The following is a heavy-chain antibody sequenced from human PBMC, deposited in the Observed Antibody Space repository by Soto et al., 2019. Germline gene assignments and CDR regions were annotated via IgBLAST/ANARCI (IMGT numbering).Heavy chain of an antibody. D-gene: IGHD6-19*01. V-gene: IGHV3-30*18. CDR3: AKGGRRWLVTPHFNY. J-gene: IGHJ4*02. Sequence: VQLVESGGGVVQPGRSLRLSCAASGFTFSDYAMHWVRQAPGKGLEWVAVVSHDGRKTHYADSVKGQFTISRDSSKNTVPLEMTSLRAAETAVYYCAKGGRRWLVTPHFNYWGQGAIVPVSS. CDR1: GFTFSDYA. CDR2: VSHDGRKT.